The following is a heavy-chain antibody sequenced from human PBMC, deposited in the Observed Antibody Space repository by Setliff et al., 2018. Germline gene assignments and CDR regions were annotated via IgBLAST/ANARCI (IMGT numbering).Heavy chain of an antibody. CDR3: ERLVRYCTATACQRTSGDDL. CDR2: ISPYSGNT. Sequence: ASVKVSCKASGYTFTNYGVTWVRQAPGQGLEWMGWISPYSGNTYYAPELQGRVTLTTDTSTTTAYLELRSLTSDDTAVYYCERLVRYCTATACQRTSGDDLWGQGTLVTVSS. V-gene: IGHV1-18*01. D-gene: IGHD2-8*01. CDR1: GYTFTNYG. J-gene: IGHJ5*02.